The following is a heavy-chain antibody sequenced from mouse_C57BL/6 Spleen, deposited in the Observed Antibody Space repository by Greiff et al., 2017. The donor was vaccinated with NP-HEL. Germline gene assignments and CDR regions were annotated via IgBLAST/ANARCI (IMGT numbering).Heavy chain of an antibody. V-gene: IGHV1-19*01. J-gene: IGHJ2*01. D-gene: IGHD1-1*01. CDR2: IIPYNGGT. CDR1: GYTFTDYY. Sequence: EVQLQQSGPELVKPGASVKLSCKASGYTFTDYYMDWVKQSPGHSLEWIGVIIPYNGGTSYNQKFKGKATLTVDKSSSTAYMELNSLTSEDSAVDYCACITTVVTDYWGQGTTLTVSS. CDR3: ACITTVVTDY.